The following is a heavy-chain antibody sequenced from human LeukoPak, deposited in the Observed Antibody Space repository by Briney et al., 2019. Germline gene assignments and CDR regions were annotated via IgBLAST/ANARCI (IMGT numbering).Heavy chain of an antibody. D-gene: IGHD5-18*01. J-gene: IGHJ4*02. CDR2: IYTSGST. CDR3: ARDLYSYGLGYFDY. Sequence: PSETLSLTCTVSGGSISSGSYYWSWIRQPAGKGLEWIGRIYTSGSTNYNPSLKSRVTISVDTSKNQFSLKLSSVTAADTAVYYCARDLYSYGLGYFDYWGQGTLVTVSS. V-gene: IGHV4-61*02. CDR1: GGSISSGSYY.